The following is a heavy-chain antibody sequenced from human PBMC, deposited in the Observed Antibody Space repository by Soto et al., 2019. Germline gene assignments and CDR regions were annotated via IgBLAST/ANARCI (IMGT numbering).Heavy chain of an antibody. V-gene: IGHV3-23*01. CDR3: AKDQCSGWFIGNLVAFDI. D-gene: IGHD6-19*01. CDR2: ISGSGGST. CDR1: GFTFSSYA. J-gene: IGHJ3*02. Sequence: GGSLRLSCAASGFTFSSYAMSWVRQAPGKGLEWVSAISGSGGSTYYADSVKGRFTISRDNSKNTLYLQMNSLRAEDTAVYYCAKDQCSGWFIGNLVAFDIWGQGTMVTVSS.